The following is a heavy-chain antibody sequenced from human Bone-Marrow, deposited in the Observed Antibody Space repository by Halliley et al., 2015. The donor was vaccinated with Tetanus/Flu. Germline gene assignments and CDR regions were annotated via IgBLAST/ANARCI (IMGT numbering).Heavy chain of an antibody. CDR3: APQRSMYCGANCFRDKVDNYYYGIDI. CDR2: IKSKHDGGTT. CDR1: GFTFTDAW. D-gene: IGHD2-21*01. V-gene: IGHV3-15*01. Sequence: SLRLSCAVSGFTFTDAWMTWVRQAPGKGLEWVGRIKSKHDGGTTDYAGPVKGRFTISRHDSADTVYLQMNSLRVEDTAVYYCAPQRSMYCGANCFRDKVDNYYYGIDIWGQGTAVTVS. J-gene: IGHJ6*02.